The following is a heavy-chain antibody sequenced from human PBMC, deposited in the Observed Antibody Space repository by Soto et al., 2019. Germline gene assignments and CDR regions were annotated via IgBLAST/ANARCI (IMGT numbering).Heavy chain of an antibody. D-gene: IGHD4-4*01. CDR3: ARGSEYSNSPHYYYGMDV. J-gene: IGHJ6*02. Sequence: VKVSCKASGGTFSSYAISWVRQAPGQGLEWMGGIIPIFGTANYAQKFQGRVTITADESTSTAYMELSSLRSEDTAVYYCARGSEYSNSPHYYYGMDVWGQGTTVTVSS. CDR1: GGTFSSYA. V-gene: IGHV1-69*01. CDR2: IIPIFGTA.